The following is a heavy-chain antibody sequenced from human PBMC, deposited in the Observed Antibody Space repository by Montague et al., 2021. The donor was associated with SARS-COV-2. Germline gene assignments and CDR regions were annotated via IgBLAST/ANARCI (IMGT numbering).Heavy chain of an antibody. J-gene: IGHJ4*02. CDR1: GGSISSGGYY. D-gene: IGHD4-17*01. CDR2: IYYSGST. V-gene: IGHV4-31*03. Sequence: TLSLTCTVSGGSISSGGYYWSWIRQHPGKGLEWFGYIYYSGSTYYNPSLKSRVTISVDTSKNQFSLKLSSVTAADTAVYYCARDGRRTTVTPRGVITLHYFDYWGQGTLVTVSS. CDR3: ARDGRRTTVTPRGVITLHYFDY.